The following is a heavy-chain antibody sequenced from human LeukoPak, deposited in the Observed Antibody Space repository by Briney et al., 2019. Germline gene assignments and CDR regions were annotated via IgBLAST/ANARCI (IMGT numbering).Heavy chain of an antibody. J-gene: IGHJ6*03. Sequence: PGGSLRLSCAASGFTFSSYWMSWVRQAPGKGLEWVANIKQDGSEKYYVDSVKGRFTISRDNAKNSLYLQINSLRAEDTAVYYCAREGIGIAAAGAYYYYYYMDVWGKGTTVTVSS. CDR1: GFTFSSYW. CDR2: IKQDGSEK. V-gene: IGHV3-7*01. CDR3: AREGIGIAAAGAYYYYYYMDV. D-gene: IGHD6-13*01.